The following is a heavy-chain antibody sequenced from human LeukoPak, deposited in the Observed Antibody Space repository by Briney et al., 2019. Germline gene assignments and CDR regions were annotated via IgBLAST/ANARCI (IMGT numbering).Heavy chain of an antibody. J-gene: IGHJ6*02. V-gene: IGHV4-59*01. CDR2: IYYSGST. Sequence: SDTLARNGTVSGGSISRYYWSWILQPPGKALNLIGCIYYSGSTNDNPSLKSRVTISVDTSKKQFSLKLSSVTAADTAVFFFFKQKTAYEIFTGYADYHHYYGMDVWGQGTTVTVSS. CDR3: FKQKTAYEIFTGYADYHHYYGMDV. CDR1: GGSISRYY. D-gene: IGHD3-9*01.